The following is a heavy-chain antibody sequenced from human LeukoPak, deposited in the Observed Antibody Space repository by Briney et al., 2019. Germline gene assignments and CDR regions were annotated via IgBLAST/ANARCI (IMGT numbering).Heavy chain of an antibody. CDR3: ARGGAGTYYKRDGWFDP. D-gene: IGHD3-10*01. V-gene: IGHV1-8*01. Sequence: GASVKVSCKASGYTFNSYDINWVRQATEQGLEWMGWMNPNTGNTGYGERFQGRVTMTRDNSISTAYMELNSLTSEDTAVYYCARGGAGTYYKRDGWFDPWGQGTVVTVSS. J-gene: IGHJ5*02. CDR1: GYTFNSYD. CDR2: MNPNTGNT.